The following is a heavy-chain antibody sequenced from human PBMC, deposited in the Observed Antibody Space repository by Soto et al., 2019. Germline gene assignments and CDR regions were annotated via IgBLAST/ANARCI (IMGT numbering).Heavy chain of an antibody. CDR3: ARGLQTRYCYYMGV. D-gene: IGHD3-16*01. V-gene: IGHV3-66*01. J-gene: IGHJ6*03. CDR1: GVTVSSNY. Sequence: GGSLRLSCAASGVTVSSNYMSWFRQAPGKGLEWVSVIYSGGSTYYADSVKGRFTISRDNSNNTLYLQMNSLRAEDTAVYYCARGLQTRYCYYMGVLGKGTTFSVSS. CDR2: IYSGGST.